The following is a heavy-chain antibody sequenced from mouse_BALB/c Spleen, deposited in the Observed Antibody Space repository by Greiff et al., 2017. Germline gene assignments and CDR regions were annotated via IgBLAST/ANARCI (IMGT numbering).Heavy chain of an antibody. CDR2: IDPANGNT. Sequence: VQLQQSGAELVKPGASVKLSCTASGFNIKDTYMHWVKQRPEQGLEWIGRIDPANGNTKYDPKFQGKATITADTSSNTAYLQLSSLTSEDTAVYYCARRYYGTTGFAYWGQGTLVTVSA. D-gene: IGHD1-1*01. CDR1: GFNIKDTY. V-gene: IGHV14-3*02. CDR3: ARRYYGTTGFAY. J-gene: IGHJ3*01.